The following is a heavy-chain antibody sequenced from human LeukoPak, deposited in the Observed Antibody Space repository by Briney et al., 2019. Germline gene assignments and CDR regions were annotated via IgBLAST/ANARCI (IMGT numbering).Heavy chain of an antibody. J-gene: IGHJ4*02. D-gene: IGHD2-2*02. CDR1: GYTFTGYY. CDR2: INPNSGGT. Sequence: ASVNVSCKASGYTFTGYYMHWVRQAPGQGLEWMGRINPNSGGTNYAQKFQGRVTMTRDTSISTAYMELSRLRSDDTAVYYCARIGYCSSTSCYKFDYWGQGTLVTVSS. CDR3: ARIGYCSSTSCYKFDY. V-gene: IGHV1-2*06.